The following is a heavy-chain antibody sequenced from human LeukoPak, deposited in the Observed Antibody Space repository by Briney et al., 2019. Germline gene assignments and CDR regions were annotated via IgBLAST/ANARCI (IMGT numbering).Heavy chain of an antibody. J-gene: IGHJ6*03. CDR1: GGSLSGFY. CDR3: ARGRWGRSSWYTGGYYYHYHMDV. D-gene: IGHD6-13*01. CDR2: INHSGST. Sequence: SETLSFTCAVYGGSLSGFYWSWIRQPPGKGLEWIGEINHSGSTNYNPPLKSRVTIPVHPSKNQFSLKLSPVTAADTAVYYCARGRWGRSSWYTGGYYYHYHMDVWGKETTVTVSS. V-gene: IGHV4-34*01.